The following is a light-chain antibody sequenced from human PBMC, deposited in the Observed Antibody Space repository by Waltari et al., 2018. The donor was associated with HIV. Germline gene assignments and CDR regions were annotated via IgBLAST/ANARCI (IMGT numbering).Light chain of an antibody. CDR2: GKN. V-gene: IGLV3-19*01. Sequence: ITCQGDSLRSYYASWYQQKPGQAPVLVIYGKNNRPSGIPDRFSGSSSGNTASLTITGAQAEDEADYYCNSRDSSGNHEVFGGGTKLTVL. CDR1: SLRSYY. CDR3: NSRDSSGNHEV. J-gene: IGLJ3*02.